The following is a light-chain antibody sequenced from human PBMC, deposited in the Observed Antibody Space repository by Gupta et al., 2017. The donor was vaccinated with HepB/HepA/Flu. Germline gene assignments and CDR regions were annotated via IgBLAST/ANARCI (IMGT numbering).Light chain of an antibody. Sequence: DIVMTQSPDSLSVSVGERATINCKSSQSILYSSNNKNYLVWYQQKPGQPPKLLIYWASTREYGVPDRFSGSGSGADFSLTISSLQAEDVAVYYCQQHYTTPYTFGQGTKLEIK. CDR2: WAS. J-gene: IGKJ2*01. CDR1: QSILYSSNNKNY. V-gene: IGKV4-1*01. CDR3: QQHYTTPYT.